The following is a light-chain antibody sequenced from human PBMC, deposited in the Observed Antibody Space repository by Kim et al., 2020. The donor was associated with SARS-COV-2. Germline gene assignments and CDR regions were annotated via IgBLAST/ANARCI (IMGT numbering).Light chain of an antibody. Sequence: QSALTQPRSVSGSPGQSVTISCTGTSSDVGAYNYVSWYQHHPGKAPKLMIYDVTKRPSGVSDRFSGSKSGNTASLTISGLQAEDEADYYCCSYAGSYSYVFGTGTKVTVL. J-gene: IGLJ1*01. CDR1: SSDVGAYNY. V-gene: IGLV2-11*01. CDR2: DVT. CDR3: CSYAGSYSYV.